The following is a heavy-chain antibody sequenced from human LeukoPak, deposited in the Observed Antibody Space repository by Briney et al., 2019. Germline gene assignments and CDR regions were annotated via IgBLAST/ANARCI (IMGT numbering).Heavy chain of an antibody. CDR3: ARGYRQFDY. J-gene: IGHJ4*02. D-gene: IGHD3-16*02. V-gene: IGHV4-34*01. CDR1: GGPFSGYY. CDR2: INHSGST. Sequence: PSETLSLTCAVYGGPFSGYYWSWIRQPPGKGLEWIGEINHSGSTNYNPSLKSRVTISVDTSKNQFSLKLSSVTAADTAVYYCARGYRQFDYWGQGTLVTVSS.